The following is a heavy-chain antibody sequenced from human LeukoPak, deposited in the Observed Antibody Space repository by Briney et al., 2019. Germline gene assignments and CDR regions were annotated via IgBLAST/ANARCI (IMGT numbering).Heavy chain of an antibody. Sequence: PGGSLRLSWAASGFTFSSYAMSWVRQAPGKGLEWVSAISGSGGSTYYADSVKGRFTISRDNSKNTLYLQMNSLRAEDTAVYYCAKDASPIFGVVTAFDYWGQGTLVTVSS. D-gene: IGHD3-3*01. V-gene: IGHV3-23*01. CDR2: ISGSGGST. CDR3: AKDASPIFGVVTAFDY. J-gene: IGHJ4*02. CDR1: GFTFSSYA.